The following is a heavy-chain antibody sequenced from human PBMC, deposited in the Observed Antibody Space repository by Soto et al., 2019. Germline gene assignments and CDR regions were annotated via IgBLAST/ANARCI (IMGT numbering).Heavy chain of an antibody. CDR2: IYYSGST. V-gene: IGHV4-59*08. Sequence: QVQLQESGPGLVMPSETLSLTCTVSGGSISPYYWSWIRQPPGRVLEWIGYIYYSGSTNYNPSLKIRFTFSQDPSENQFSLRLSSVTAADTAVYYCERRMVGSDYGYVARGGRGTLVTVAS. J-gene: IGHJ2*01. D-gene: IGHD3-16*01. CDR3: ERRMVGSDYGYVAR. CDR1: GGSISPYY.